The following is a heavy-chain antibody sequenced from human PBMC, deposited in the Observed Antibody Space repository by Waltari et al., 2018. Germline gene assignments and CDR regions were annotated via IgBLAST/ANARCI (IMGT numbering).Heavy chain of an antibody. CDR3: SSSSGYGMDV. Sequence: EVQLVESGGGFVQPGGSMKLSCSASGFTFSGSAMHLVRQASGTGLEWVGRIRSKANNYATAYAASVKGRFTISRDDSENTAFLQMNSLKTEDTAVYYCSSSSGYGMDVWGQGTTVTVAS. CDR2: IRSKANNYAT. D-gene: IGHD6-6*01. J-gene: IGHJ6*02. V-gene: IGHV3-73*01. CDR1: GFTFSGSA.